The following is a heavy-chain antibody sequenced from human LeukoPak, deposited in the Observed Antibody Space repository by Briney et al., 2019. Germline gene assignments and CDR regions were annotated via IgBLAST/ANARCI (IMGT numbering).Heavy chain of an antibody. CDR1: GFTFSSYA. J-gene: IGHJ4*02. CDR3: ARDSQGGADPGC. Sequence: GGSLRLSCAASGFTFSSYAMHWVRQAPGKGLEWVAVISYDGSNKYYADSVKGRFTISRDNSKNTLYLQMNSLRAEDTAVYYCARDSQGGADPGCWGQGTLVTVSS. D-gene: IGHD3-16*01. CDR2: ISYDGSNK. V-gene: IGHV3-30*04.